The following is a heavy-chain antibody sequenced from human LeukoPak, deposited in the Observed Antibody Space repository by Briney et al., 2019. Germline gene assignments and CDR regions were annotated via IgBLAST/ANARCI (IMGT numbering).Heavy chain of an antibody. J-gene: IGHJ6*02. CDR2: IIPILDLA. CDR3: ARDGGWLQTQNHYYYHGMDV. Sequence: GASVKVSCKASGGTLSTYGITWVRQAPGQGLEWMGRIIPILDLANYAQKSQGRVTITADKSTRTVYMELSTLTSDDTAVYYCARDGGWLQTQNHYYYHGMDVWGQGTTVTVSS. V-gene: IGHV1-69*04. D-gene: IGHD5-24*01. CDR1: GGTLSTYG.